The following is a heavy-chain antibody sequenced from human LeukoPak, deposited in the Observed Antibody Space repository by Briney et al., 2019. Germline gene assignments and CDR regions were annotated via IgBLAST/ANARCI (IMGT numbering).Heavy chain of an antibody. V-gene: IGHV4-34*01. J-gene: IGHJ4*02. CDR1: GGSFSGYY. D-gene: IGHD6-13*01. CDR3: ARGTHRYSSSFDY. Sequence: SETLSLTCAVYGGSFSGYYWSWIRQPPGKGLEWIGEINHSGSTNYNPSLKSRVTISVDTSKSQFSLKLSSVTAADTAVYYCARGTHRYSSSFDYWGQGTLVTVSS. CDR2: INHSGST.